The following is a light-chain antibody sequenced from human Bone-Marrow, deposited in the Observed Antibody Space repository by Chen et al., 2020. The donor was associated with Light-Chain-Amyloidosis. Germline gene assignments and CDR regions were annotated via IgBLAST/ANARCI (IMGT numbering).Light chain of an antibody. V-gene: IGLV3-21*04. CDR2: YDS. CDR3: QVWDSSSDHVV. J-gene: IGLJ2*01. Sequence: SYVLTQPPSVSVAPGKTARITCGGNHIGSKTVHWYQQKPGQAPVPVIYYDSDRPSGIPERFSGSKSGNTATLTISRVEAGDEADYYCQVWDSSSDHVVFGGGTKLTVL. CDR1: HIGSKT.